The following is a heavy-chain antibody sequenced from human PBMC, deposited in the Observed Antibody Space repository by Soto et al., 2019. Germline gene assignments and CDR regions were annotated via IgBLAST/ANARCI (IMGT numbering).Heavy chain of an antibody. V-gene: IGHV4-39*01. CDR1: GGSISGSSYY. D-gene: IGHD3-10*01. Sequence: PSETLSLTCTVSGGSISGSSYYWGWIRQPPGKGLEWIGNIYYSGSTYYNPSLKSRVTISVDTSKNQFSLKLSSVTAADTAVYYCVKQSGSGSYFNVGSGGHFDYWGQGTLVTVSS. CDR2: IYYSGST. J-gene: IGHJ4*02. CDR3: VKQSGSGSYFNVGSGGHFDY.